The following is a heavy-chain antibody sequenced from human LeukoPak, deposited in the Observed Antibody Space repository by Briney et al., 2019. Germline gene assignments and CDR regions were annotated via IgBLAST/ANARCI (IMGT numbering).Heavy chain of an antibody. CDR2: IWYDGSNK. CDR1: GFTFSSYG. D-gene: IGHD3-9*01. V-gene: IGHV3-33*06. Sequence: GGSLRLSCAAPGFTFSSYGMHWVRQAPGKGLEWVAVIWYDGSNKYYADSVKGRFTISRDNSKNTLYLQMNSLRAEDTAVYYCAKLSDWLLSYFDYWGQGTLVTVSS. CDR3: AKLSDWLLSYFDY. J-gene: IGHJ4*02.